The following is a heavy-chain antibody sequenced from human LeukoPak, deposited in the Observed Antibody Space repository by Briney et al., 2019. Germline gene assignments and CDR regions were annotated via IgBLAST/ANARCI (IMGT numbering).Heavy chain of an antibody. CDR1: GFSLSTSGVG. CDR2: IYWDDDK. CDR3: AHRQTYCGGDCYPPVLFDY. V-gene: IGHV2-5*02. Sequence: SGPTLVKPTQTLTLTCTFSGFSLSTSGVGVGWIRQPPGKALEWLALIYWDDDKRYSPSLKSRLTITKDTSKNQVVLTMTNMDPVDIATYYCAHRQTYCGGDCYPPVLFDYWGQGTLVTVSS. D-gene: IGHD2-21*02. J-gene: IGHJ4*02.